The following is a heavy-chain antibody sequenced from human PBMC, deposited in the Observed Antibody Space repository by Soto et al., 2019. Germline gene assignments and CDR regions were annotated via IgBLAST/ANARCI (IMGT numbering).Heavy chain of an antibody. V-gene: IGHV3-33*01. J-gene: IGHJ4*02. CDR3: PTGFLGLCTGGNCPLDY. CDR1: GFTFSRQA. Sequence: QVQLVESGGGVVQPERSLRLSCAASGFTFSRQAMHWVRQAPGRGLEWVAVIWYHGIDKYYADSVKGRFTISRDNSKNTVYLQMNSLRGEDTAVYYCPTGFLGLCTGGNCPLDYWGQGTLVTVSS. CDR2: IWYHGIDK. D-gene: IGHD2-15*01.